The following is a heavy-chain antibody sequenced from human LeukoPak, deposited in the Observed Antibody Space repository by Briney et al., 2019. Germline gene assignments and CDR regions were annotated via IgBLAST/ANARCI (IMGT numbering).Heavy chain of an antibody. CDR2: IWYDGSNK. J-gene: IGHJ4*02. Sequence: SCKASGFTFSSYGMHWVRQAPGKGLEWVAVIWYDGSNKYYADSVKGRFTISRDNSKNTLYLQMNSLRAEDTAVYYCARGSEWELRGPFDYWGQGTLVTVSS. D-gene: IGHD1-26*01. CDR3: ARGSEWELRGPFDY. CDR1: GFTFSSYG. V-gene: IGHV3-33*01.